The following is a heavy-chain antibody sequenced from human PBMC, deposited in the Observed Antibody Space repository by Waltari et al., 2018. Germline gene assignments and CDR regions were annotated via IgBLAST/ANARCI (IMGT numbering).Heavy chain of an antibody. CDR3: ARDDSLSVLDY. CDR1: GYTFTSYY. D-gene: IGHD2-8*01. Sequence: QVQLVQSGAEVKKPGASVKVSCKASGYTFTSYYMHWVRQAPGQGLEWMGIINPSGGSTRYAQKFQGRGTMTRDTSTSTVYMELSSLRSEDTAVYYCARDDSLSVLDYWGQGTLVTVSS. V-gene: IGHV1-46*01. J-gene: IGHJ4*02. CDR2: INPSGGST.